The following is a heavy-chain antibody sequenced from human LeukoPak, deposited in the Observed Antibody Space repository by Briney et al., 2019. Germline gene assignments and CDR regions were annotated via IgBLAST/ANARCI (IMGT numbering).Heavy chain of an antibody. Sequence: GGSLRLSCAASGFTFSSYWMHWVRQAPGKGLVWVSRINSDGSSTNYADSVKGRFTISRDNAKNTLYLQMNSLRAEDTAVYYCAREVAGGGTDFDYWGQGTLVTVSS. CDR3: AREVAGGGTDFDY. J-gene: IGHJ4*02. CDR2: INSDGSST. CDR1: GFTFSSYW. V-gene: IGHV3-74*01. D-gene: IGHD6-13*01.